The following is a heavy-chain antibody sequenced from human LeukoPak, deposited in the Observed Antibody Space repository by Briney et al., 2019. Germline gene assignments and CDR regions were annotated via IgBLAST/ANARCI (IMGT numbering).Heavy chain of an antibody. J-gene: IGHJ4*02. CDR1: GGSISSGSYY. D-gene: IGHD4-23*01. CDR3: ARGGSTVVTNIDY. Sequence: SETLSLTCTVSGGSISSGSYYWSWIRQPAGTGLEWIGRIYTSGSTNYNPSLKSRVTISVDTSKNQFSLKLSSVTAADTAVYYCARGGSTVVTNIDYWGQGTLVTVSS. CDR2: IYTSGST. V-gene: IGHV4-61*02.